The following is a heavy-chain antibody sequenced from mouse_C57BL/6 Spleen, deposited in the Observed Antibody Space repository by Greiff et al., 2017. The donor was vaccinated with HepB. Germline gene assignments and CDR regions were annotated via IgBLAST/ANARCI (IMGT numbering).Heavy chain of an antibody. CDR2: IRSKSNNYAT. CDR1: GFSFHTYA. D-gene: IGHD4-1*01. Sequence: DVKLVESGGGLVQPKGSLKLSCAASGFSFHTYAMNWVRQAPGKGLEWGARIRSKSNNYATYYADSVKDRFTISRDDSESMLYLQMNNLKTEDTAMYYCVRHWDFDYWGQGTTLTVSS. V-gene: IGHV10-1*01. J-gene: IGHJ2*01. CDR3: VRHWDFDY.